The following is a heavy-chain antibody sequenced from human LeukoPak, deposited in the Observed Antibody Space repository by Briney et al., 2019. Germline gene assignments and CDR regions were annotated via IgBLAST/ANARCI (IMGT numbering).Heavy chain of an antibody. V-gene: IGHV1-18*01. CDR3: ARDREAACQRLTDY. J-gene: IGHJ4*02. CDR1: GYTFTSYG. D-gene: IGHD6-13*01. CDR2: ISVYNGNT. Sequence: GASVKVSCTASGYTFTSYGITWVCQAPGQGLEWMGLISVYNGNTNYAEKLQGRVTITTDTSTSKVYMELRSLRSDDTAIYYCARDREAACQRLTDYWGQGTLVTVSS.